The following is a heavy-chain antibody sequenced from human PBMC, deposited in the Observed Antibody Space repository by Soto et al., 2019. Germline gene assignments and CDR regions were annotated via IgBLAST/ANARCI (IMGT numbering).Heavy chain of an antibody. V-gene: IGHV4-34*01. Sequence: PSETLSLTCAVYGGSFSGYYWSWIRQPPGKGLEWIGEINHSGSTNYNPSLKSRVTISVDTSKNQFSLKPSSVTAADTAVYYCARGPPFYVWGSYLPAPYFDYWGQGTLVTVSS. J-gene: IGHJ4*02. CDR1: GGSFSGYY. CDR3: ARGPPFYVWGSYLPAPYFDY. CDR2: INHSGST. D-gene: IGHD3-16*02.